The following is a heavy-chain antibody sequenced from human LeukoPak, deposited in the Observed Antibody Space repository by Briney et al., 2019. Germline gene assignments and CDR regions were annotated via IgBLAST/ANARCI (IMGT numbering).Heavy chain of an antibody. V-gene: IGHV4-30-4*08. J-gene: IGHJ4*02. CDR3: ASAIYGEGGAGNFDY. CDR2: IYYSGNT. D-gene: IGHD4-17*01. CDR1: GDSISSGDYY. Sequence: SQTLSLTCTVSGDSISSGDYYWSWIRQPPGKGLEWIGYIYYSGNTYYNPSLQSRVTISVDTSKNQFSLKLSSVTAADTAVYYCASAIYGEGGAGNFDYWGQGTLVTVSS.